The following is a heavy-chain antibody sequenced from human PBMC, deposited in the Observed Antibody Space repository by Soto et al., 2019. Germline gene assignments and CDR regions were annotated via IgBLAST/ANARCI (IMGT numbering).Heavy chain of an antibody. CDR2: IYYSRST. J-gene: IGHJ6*02. CDR1: GGSISSYY. CDR3: ARRSPYGHDYGMDV. V-gene: IGHV4-59*08. D-gene: IGHD3-10*01. Sequence: QVQLQESGPGLVKPSETLSLTCTVSGGSISSYYWSWIRQPPRKGLEWIGYIYYSRSTNYNPSLKSRVTISVATCKTQCSLKLSSVTAAATAVYYCARRSPYGHDYGMDVWGQGTTVTVSS.